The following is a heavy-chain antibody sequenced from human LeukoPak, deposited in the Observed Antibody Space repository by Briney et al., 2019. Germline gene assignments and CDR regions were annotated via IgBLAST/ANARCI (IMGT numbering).Heavy chain of an antibody. J-gene: IGHJ4*02. Sequence: SETLSLTCAVYGGSFSGYYWSWIRQPPGKGLEWIGEINHSGSTNYNPSLKSRVTISVDTSKNQFSLKLSSVTAADTAVYYCARSNYYDSSGYYFWGQGTLVTVSS. CDR1: GGSFSGYY. V-gene: IGHV4-34*01. D-gene: IGHD3-22*01. CDR3: ARSNYYDSSGYYF. CDR2: INHSGST.